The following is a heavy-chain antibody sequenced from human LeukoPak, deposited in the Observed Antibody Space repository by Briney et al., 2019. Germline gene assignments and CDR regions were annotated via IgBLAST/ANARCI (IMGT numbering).Heavy chain of an antibody. Sequence: SETLSLTCAVYGGSFSGYYWSWIRQPPGKGLEWIGEINHRGSTNYNPSLKSRVTISVDTSKNQFSLKLSSVTAADTAVYYCARVGCSSTSCYRFGYYYYMDVWGKGTTVTVSS. CDR2: INHRGST. V-gene: IGHV4-34*01. CDR1: GGSFSGYY. D-gene: IGHD2-2*02. J-gene: IGHJ6*03. CDR3: ARVGCSSTSCYRFGYYYYMDV.